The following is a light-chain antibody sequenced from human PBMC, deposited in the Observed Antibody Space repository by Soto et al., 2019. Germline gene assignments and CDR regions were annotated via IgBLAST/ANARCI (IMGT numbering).Light chain of an antibody. V-gene: IGKV1-5*03. CDR1: QTIGSW. CDR3: QQYDTYWT. J-gene: IGKJ1*01. Sequence: IQMTQSPSTLSASVGDRVTITCRASQTIGSWLAWYQAKPGKAPNLLIYKASTLGSGVPSRFSGSGSGTDFTLTINSLQPDDFGTYYCQQYDTYWTFGQGTKVEIK. CDR2: KAS.